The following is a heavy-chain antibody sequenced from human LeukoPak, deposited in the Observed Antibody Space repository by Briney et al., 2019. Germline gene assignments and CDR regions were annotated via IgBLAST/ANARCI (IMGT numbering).Heavy chain of an antibody. Sequence: GRSLRLSCAASGFTFSSYGMHWVRQAPGKGLEWEPVISYDVSNKYYADSVKGRFTISRDNSKNTMYLQMNSLRAEDTAVYYCAKEGIAAAGTLDYWGQGTLVTVSS. CDR3: AKEGIAAAGTLDY. CDR2: ISYDVSNK. CDR1: GFTFSSYG. J-gene: IGHJ4*02. D-gene: IGHD6-13*01. V-gene: IGHV3-30*18.